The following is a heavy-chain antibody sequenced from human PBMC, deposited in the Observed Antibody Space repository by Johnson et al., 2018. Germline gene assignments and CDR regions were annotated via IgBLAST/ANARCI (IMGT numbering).Heavy chain of an antibody. CDR1: GFTFDDYA. CDR3: ARGTMVPGRPRYYYYMDV. D-gene: IGHD3-10*01. Sequence: EVQLVESGGGLVQPGRSLRLSCAASGFTFDDYAMHWVRQAPGKGLEWVSGISWNSGSIGYADSVKGRFTISRENAKNSLYLQMNSLRAGETVLYYCARGTMVPGRPRYYYYMDVWGKGTTVTVSS. J-gene: IGHJ6*03. V-gene: IGHV3-9*01. CDR2: ISWNSGSI.